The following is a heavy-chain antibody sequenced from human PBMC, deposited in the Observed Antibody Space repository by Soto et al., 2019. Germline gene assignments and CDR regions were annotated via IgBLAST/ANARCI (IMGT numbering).Heavy chain of an antibody. D-gene: IGHD2-2*01. Sequence: GALQISCKNSWLNLSKFWIGPVRQKTGKGLEWIGLVYPGDSETRYSPSFQGQVTISVDKSISTAYLQWNSLKASDTAIYYCARSFEYSSTSHPYYWGQGTLVTVSS. CDR1: WLNLSKFW. CDR2: VYPGDSET. J-gene: IGHJ4*02. CDR3: ARSFEYSSTSHPYY. V-gene: IGHV5-51*01.